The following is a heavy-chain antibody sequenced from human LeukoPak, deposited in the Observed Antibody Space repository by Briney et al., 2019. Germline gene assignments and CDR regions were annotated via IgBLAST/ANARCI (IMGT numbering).Heavy chain of an antibody. CDR3: AKDPGATMVRGVII. CDR1: GFTFSSYA. Sequence: PGGSLRLSCAASGFTFSSYAMSWVRQAPGKGLEWVSAISGSGGSTYNADSVKGRFTISRDNSKNTLYLQMNSLRAEDTAVYYCAKDPGATMVRGVIIWGQGTLVTVSS. CDR2: ISGSGGST. V-gene: IGHV3-23*01. D-gene: IGHD3-10*01. J-gene: IGHJ4*02.